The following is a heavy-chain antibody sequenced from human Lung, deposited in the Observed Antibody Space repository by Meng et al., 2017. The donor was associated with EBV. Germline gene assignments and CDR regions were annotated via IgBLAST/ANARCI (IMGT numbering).Heavy chain of an antibody. CDR3: AKDRAVDY. V-gene: IGHV3-23*01. CDR1: GFTFSSYA. J-gene: IGHJ4*02. CDR2: ISGSGGST. Sequence: GQVWGSGGGLIRPGGCLGLSCAASGFTFSSYAMSWVRQAPGKGLEWVSAISGSGGSTYYADSVKGRFTISRDNSKNTLYLQMNSLRAEDTAVYYCAKDRAVDYWGQGTLVTVSS.